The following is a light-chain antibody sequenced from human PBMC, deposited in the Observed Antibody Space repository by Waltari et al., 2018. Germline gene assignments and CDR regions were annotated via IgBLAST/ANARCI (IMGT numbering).Light chain of an antibody. J-gene: IGLJ3*02. V-gene: IGLV4-69*01. CDR2: VNSDGSH. Sequence: QLVLTQSPSASASLGASVKLTCTLSSGHSSNVIAWHQQQPEKGPRYLMKVNSDGSHSKGDDISDRFSGSGSGAERYLTISSLQSEDEADYYCQTGGHGTWVFGGGTKLTVL. CDR1: SGHSSNV. CDR3: QTGGHGTWV.